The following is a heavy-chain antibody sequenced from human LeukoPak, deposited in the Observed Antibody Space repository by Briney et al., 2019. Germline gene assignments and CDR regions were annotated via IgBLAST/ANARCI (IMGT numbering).Heavy chain of an antibody. CDR2: ISSSSTYI. Sequence: PGGSLRLSCAASGFTFSSHSMKWVRQAPGKGLEWVSSISSSSTYIYYADSVKGRFTISRDNAKNSLYLQMNSLRAEDTAVYYCARGHYDILTAYYSTDYWGQGTLVTVSS. V-gene: IGHV3-21*01. CDR3: ARGHYDILTAYYSTDY. CDR1: GFTFSSHS. D-gene: IGHD3-9*01. J-gene: IGHJ4*02.